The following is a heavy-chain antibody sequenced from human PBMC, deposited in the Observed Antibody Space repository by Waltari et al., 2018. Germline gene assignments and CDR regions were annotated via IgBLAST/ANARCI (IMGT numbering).Heavy chain of an antibody. D-gene: IGHD3-16*01. CDR3: ARCLRGGGYAFDI. CDR2: IVYRGYT. CDR1: GGSISSSSYS. Sequence: QLQLQESGPGLVKPSETLSLTCTVSGGSISSSSYSWGWIRQAPGWGGEGIGSIVYRGYTYDIPSRKSRVTISVDTSKNQFSLKLSSVTAADTAVDYCARCLRGGGYAFDIWGQGTMVTVSS. V-gene: IGHV4-39*01. J-gene: IGHJ3*02.